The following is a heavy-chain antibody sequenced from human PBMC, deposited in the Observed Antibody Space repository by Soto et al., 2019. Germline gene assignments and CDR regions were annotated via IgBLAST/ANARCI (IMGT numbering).Heavy chain of an antibody. V-gene: IGHV2-70*11. J-gene: IGHJ6*03. CDR3: ARIHIVSGPPRHYYYYMDV. CDR1: GFSLSTSGMC. CDR2: IDWDDDK. D-gene: IGHD2-15*01. Sequence: GSGPTLVNPTQTLTLTCPFSGFSLSTSGMCVSWIRQPPGKALEWLARIDWDDDKYYSTSLKTRLTISKDTSKNQVVLTMTNMDPVDTATYYCARIHIVSGPPRHYYYYMDVWGKGTTVTVSS.